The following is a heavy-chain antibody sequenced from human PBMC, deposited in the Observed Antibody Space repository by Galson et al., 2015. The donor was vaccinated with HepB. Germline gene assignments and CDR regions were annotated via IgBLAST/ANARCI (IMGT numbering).Heavy chain of an antibody. V-gene: IGHV5-51*01. CDR2: IYPGDSDT. D-gene: IGHD3-22*01. J-gene: IGHJ3*02. CDR3: ARGSGGYYSHDAFDI. Sequence: QSGAEVKKPGESLKISCTGSGYSFTSYWIGWVRQMPGKGLEWMGIIYPGDSDTRYSPSFQGRVTISADKSISTAYLQWSSLKASDTAMYYCARGSGGYYSHDAFDIWGQGTMVTVSS. CDR1: GYSFTSYW.